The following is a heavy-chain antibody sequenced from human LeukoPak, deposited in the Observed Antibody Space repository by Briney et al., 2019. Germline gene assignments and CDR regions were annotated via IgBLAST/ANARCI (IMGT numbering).Heavy chain of an antibody. CDR1: GFTFSSYG. D-gene: IGHD2-2*01. Sequence: PGGSLRLSCAASGFTFSSYGMHGVRQAPGKGLEWVAFIRYDGSNKYYADSVKGRFTISRDNSKNTLYLQMNSLRAEDTAVYYCAKGPRVVPAAKEFDYWGQGTLVTVSS. CDR3: AKGPRVVPAAKEFDY. J-gene: IGHJ4*02. V-gene: IGHV3-30*02. CDR2: IRYDGSNK.